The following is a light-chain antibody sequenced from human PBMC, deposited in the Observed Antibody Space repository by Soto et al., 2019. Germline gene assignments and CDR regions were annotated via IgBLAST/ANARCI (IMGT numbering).Light chain of an antibody. CDR1: QTISRW. CDR3: QEYNNYWT. J-gene: IGKJ1*01. CDR2: TAS. V-gene: IGKV1-5*01. Sequence: DIQMTQSPSTLSASVGDTVTIPCRASQTISRWLAWYQQKPGKAPRLLIYTASTLESGVLSRFSASGSGTEFTLTISSLHPDDFATYYCQEYNNYWTFGQGTKVDI.